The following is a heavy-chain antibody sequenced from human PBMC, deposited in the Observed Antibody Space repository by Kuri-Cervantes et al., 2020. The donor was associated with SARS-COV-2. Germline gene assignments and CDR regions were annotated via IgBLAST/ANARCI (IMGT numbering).Heavy chain of an antibody. CDR2: LYYSGST. Sequence: SETRSLTCPVSGGSISTYYWSWIRQPPGKGLEWIGYLYYSGSTNYNPSLKSRVTISVDTSKNQFSLKLSSVTAADTAVYYCARRRGYSGYVDRPSYFDYWGQGTLVTVSS. D-gene: IGHD5-12*01. CDR1: GGSISTYY. CDR3: ARRRGYSGYVDRPSYFDY. V-gene: IGHV4-59*12. J-gene: IGHJ4*02.